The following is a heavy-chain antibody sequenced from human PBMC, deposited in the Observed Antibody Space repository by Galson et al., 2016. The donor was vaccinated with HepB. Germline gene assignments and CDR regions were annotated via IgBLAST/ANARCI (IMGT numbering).Heavy chain of an antibody. J-gene: IGHJ4*02. Sequence: SLRLSCATSGFNFNSSGIHWVRQAPGKGLEWVAVFWHDGNEKHFADSVKGRFTVSTDYSKNTLYLQMNSLRAEDTAVYYCAKDVNTPGVSGGVGYWGQGTTATSQFTPTQMLLRNRLRSGDTAVDYCSRAGNDPGGSGCFGYGGQGPLVTVSS. CDR1: GFNFNSSG. CDR3: AKDVNTPGVSGGVGYWGQGTTATSQFTPTQMLLRNRLRSGDTAVDYCSRAGNDPGGSGCFGY. CDR2: FWHDGNEK. V-gene: IGHV3-33*06. D-gene: IGHD2-21*01.